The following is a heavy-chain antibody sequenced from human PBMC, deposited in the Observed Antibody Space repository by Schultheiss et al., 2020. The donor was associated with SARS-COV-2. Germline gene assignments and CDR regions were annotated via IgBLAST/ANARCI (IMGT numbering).Heavy chain of an antibody. D-gene: IGHD3-3*01. CDR2: ISGSGGST. J-gene: IGHJ6*03. Sequence: GESLKISCAASGFTVSSNYMSWVRQAPGKGLEWVSAISGSGGSTYYADSVKGRFTISRDNAKNSLYLQMNSLRAEDTAVYYCARDRGSITIFGVDRYYYYMDVWGKGTTVTVSS. CDR1: GFTVSSNY. V-gene: IGHV3-23*01. CDR3: ARDRGSITIFGVDRYYYYMDV.